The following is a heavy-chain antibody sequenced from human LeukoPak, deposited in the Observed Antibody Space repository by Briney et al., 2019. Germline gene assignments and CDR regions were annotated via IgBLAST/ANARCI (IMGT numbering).Heavy chain of an antibody. CDR2: INPNSGGT. D-gene: IGHD6-19*01. V-gene: IGHV1-2*02. J-gene: IGHJ4*02. Sequence: ASVKVSCKASGYTFTGYYMHWVRQAPGQGREWMGWINPNSGGTNYAQKFQGRVTMTRDTSISTAYMELSRLRSDDTAVYYCARVNLPYSSGWYGGGEFDYWGQGTLVTVSS. CDR1: GYTFTGYY. CDR3: ARVNLPYSSGWYGGGEFDY.